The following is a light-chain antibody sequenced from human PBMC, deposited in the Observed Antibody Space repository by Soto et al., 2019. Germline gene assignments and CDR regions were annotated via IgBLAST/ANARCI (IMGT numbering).Light chain of an antibody. CDR2: GAS. Sequence: DLQMTQSPSSLSASVGDTVTITCRASQGINNFLAWFQQKPGKAPKSLTYGASTLQSGVPSNFSGSGSDTDFTLTISSLQPEDSATYFCQQYHTFPVTFGGGTKVEIK. CDR3: QQYHTFPVT. V-gene: IGKV1-16*02. CDR1: QGINNF. J-gene: IGKJ4*01.